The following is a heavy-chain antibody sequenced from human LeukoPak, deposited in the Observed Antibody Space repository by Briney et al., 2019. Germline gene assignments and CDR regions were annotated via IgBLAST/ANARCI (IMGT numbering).Heavy chain of an antibody. CDR2: ISYDGSNK. J-gene: IGHJ3*02. CDR3: AKALLRHDAFDI. CDR1: GFTFSSYG. Sequence: GRSLRLSCAASGFTFSSYGMHWVRQAPGKGLEWVAVISYDGSNKYYADSVKGRFTISRDNSKNTLYLQMNSLRAEDTAVYYCAKALLRHDAFDIWGQGTMVTVSS. D-gene: IGHD3-22*01. V-gene: IGHV3-30*18.